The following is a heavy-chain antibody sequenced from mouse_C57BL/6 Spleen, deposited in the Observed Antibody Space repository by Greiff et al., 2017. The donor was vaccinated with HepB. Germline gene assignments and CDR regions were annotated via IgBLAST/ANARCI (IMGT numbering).Heavy chain of an antibody. CDR3: ARSSVYSNCFDY. J-gene: IGHJ2*01. CDR1: GYAFSSSW. D-gene: IGHD2-5*01. CDR2: IYPGDGDT. V-gene: IGHV1-82*01. Sequence: VQLQQSGPELVKPGASVKISCKASGYAFSSSWMNWVKQRPGKGLEWIGRIYPGDGDTNYNGKFKGKATLTADKSSSTAYMQLSSLTSEDSAVYFCARSSVYSNCFDYWGQGTTLTVSS.